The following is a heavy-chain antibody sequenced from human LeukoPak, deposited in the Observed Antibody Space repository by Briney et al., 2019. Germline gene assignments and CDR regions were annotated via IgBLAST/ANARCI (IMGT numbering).Heavy chain of an antibody. V-gene: IGHV3-30*04. D-gene: IGHD1-7*01. J-gene: IGHJ4*02. CDR2: ISYDGSNK. CDR1: GFTFSSYA. CDR3: ASLITGTSFPGFAY. Sequence: GGSLRLSCAASGFTFSSYAMHWVRQAPGKGLEWVAVISYDGSNKYYADSVKGRFTISRDNSKNTLYLQMNSLRAEDTAVYYCASLITGTSFPGFAYWGQGTLVTASS.